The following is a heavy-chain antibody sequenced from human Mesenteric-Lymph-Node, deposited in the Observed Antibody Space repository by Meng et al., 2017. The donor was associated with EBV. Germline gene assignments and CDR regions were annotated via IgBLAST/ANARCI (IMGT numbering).Heavy chain of an antibody. CDR1: AGSIGSNRNF. V-gene: IGHV4-39*01. Sequence: GLGLVNRSHPCARPCLVLAGSIGSNRNFGAWIRHPPGGGLEWIGSIFNTAGTYYNPSLKSRVTISVDTSKNQFSLKLSSVTAADTAVYYCARVPGKAAAGPGVDYWGQGTLVTVSS. J-gene: IGHJ4*02. CDR3: ARVPGKAAAGPGVDY. CDR2: IFNTAGT. D-gene: IGHD6-13*01.